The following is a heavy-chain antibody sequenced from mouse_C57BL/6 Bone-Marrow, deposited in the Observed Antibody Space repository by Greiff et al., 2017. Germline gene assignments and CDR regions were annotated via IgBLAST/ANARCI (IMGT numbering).Heavy chain of an antibody. J-gene: IGHJ2*01. CDR1: GFTFSSYG. CDR3: ARPFDY. CDR2: ISSGGSYT. V-gene: IGHV5-6*01. Sequence: DVQLQESGGDLVKPGGSLKLSCAASGFTFSSYGMSWVRQTPDKRLEWVATISSGGSYTYYPDSVKGRFTISRDNAKNTLYLQMSSLKSEDTAMYYCARPFDYWGQGTTLTVSS.